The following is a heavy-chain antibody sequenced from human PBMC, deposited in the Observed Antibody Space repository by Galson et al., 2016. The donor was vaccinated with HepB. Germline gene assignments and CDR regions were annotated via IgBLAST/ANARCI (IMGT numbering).Heavy chain of an antibody. Sequence: SLRLSCAASGFTFSSYWMHWVRQAPGKGLVWVSRINSDGSSTSYADSVKGRFTISRDNAKNTLYLQMNSLRAEDTAVYYCATRGVGNPLFGYWGQGTLVTVSS. CDR3: ATRGVGNPLFGY. CDR2: INSDGSST. D-gene: IGHD4-23*01. CDR1: GFTFSSYW. J-gene: IGHJ4*02. V-gene: IGHV3-74*01.